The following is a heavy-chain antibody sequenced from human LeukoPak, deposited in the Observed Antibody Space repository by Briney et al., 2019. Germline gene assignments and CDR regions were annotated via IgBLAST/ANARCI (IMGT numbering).Heavy chain of an antibody. Sequence: GASVTVSCTASGYTFTSYGISWVRQAPGQGLEWMGWISAYNGNTNYAQKLQGRVTMTTDTSTSTAYMELRSLRSDDTAVYYCARDFWRYYDSSGYYQPPDYWGQGTLVTVSS. CDR3: ARDFWRYYDSSGYYQPPDY. CDR2: ISAYNGNT. D-gene: IGHD3-22*01. J-gene: IGHJ4*02. CDR1: GYTFTSYG. V-gene: IGHV1-18*01.